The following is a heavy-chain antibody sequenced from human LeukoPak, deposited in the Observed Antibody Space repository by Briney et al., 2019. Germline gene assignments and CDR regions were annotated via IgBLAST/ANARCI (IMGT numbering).Heavy chain of an antibody. CDR2: ISSSSSTI. D-gene: IGHD3-10*02. J-gene: IGHJ4*02. Sequence: PGGSLRLSCAASGFTLSSYSMNWVRQAPGKGLEWVSYISSSSSTIYYADSVKGRFTISRDNAKNSLYLQMNSLRAEDTAVYYCARGEAYYYVPSCFDYWGQGTLVTVSS. CDR3: ARGEAYYYVPSCFDY. CDR1: GFTLSSYS. V-gene: IGHV3-48*04.